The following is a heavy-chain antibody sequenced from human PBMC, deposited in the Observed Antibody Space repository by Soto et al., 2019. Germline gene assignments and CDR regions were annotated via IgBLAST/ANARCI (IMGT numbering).Heavy chain of an antibody. CDR3: ATTGIYSSGWYPEAFDI. D-gene: IGHD6-19*01. CDR2: IKQDGSEK. CDR1: GFTFSSYW. J-gene: IGHJ3*02. V-gene: IGHV3-7*05. Sequence: GGSLRLSCAASGFTFSSYWMSWVRQAPGKGLEWVANIKQDGSEKYYVDSVKGRFTISRDNAKNSLYLQMNSLRAEDTAVYYCATTGIYSSGWYPEAFDIWGQGTMVTVSS.